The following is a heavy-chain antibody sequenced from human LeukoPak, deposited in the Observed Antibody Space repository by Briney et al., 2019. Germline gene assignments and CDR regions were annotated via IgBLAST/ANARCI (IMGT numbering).Heavy chain of an antibody. Sequence: PGGSLRLSCAASGFTFDDHGMNWVRQAPGKGLEWVSGINWNGGTTGYGDSVKGRFTISRDNAKNSLYLQMNSLRAEDTAVYYCARALSGRDFWRGPFNFFDYWGQGTLVTVSS. V-gene: IGHV3-20*04. D-gene: IGHD3-3*01. CDR2: INWNGGTT. CDR1: GFTFDDHG. J-gene: IGHJ4*02. CDR3: ARALSGRDFWRGPFNFFDY.